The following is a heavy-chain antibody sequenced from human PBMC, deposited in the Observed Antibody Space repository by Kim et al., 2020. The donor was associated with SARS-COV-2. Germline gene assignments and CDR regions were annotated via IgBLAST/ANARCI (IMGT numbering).Heavy chain of an antibody. V-gene: IGHV5-51*01. Sequence: GESLKISCKGSGYSFTSYWIGWVRQMPGKGLEWMGIIYPGDSDTRYSSSFQGQVTISADKSISTAYLQWSSLKASDTAMYYCARSYCSSTSCYTWAGPYYYYSGMDVWGQGTTVTVSS. CDR3: ARSYCSSTSCYTWAGPYYYYSGMDV. D-gene: IGHD2-2*02. CDR1: GYSFTSYW. J-gene: IGHJ6*02. CDR2: IYPGDSDT.